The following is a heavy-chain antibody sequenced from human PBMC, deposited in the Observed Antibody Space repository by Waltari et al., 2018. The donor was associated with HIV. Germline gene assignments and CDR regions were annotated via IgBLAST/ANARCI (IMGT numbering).Heavy chain of an antibody. J-gene: IGHJ4*02. Sequence: LQLQESGPGLVKPSETLTPTCTVPGGSISHSSYYWGWIRQPPGKGREWIGSIYYSGSTYYNPSLKSRVTISVDTSKNQFSLKLSSVTAADTAVYYCARGPVVVAATAYFDYWGQGTLVTVSS. V-gene: IGHV4-39*07. CDR3: ARGPVVVAATAYFDY. CDR2: IYYSGST. CDR1: GGSISHSSYY. D-gene: IGHD2-15*01.